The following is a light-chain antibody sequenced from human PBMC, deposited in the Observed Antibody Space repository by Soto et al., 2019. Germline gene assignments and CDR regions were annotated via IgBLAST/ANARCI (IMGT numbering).Light chain of an antibody. CDR2: DAS. Sequence: DIQMTQSPSTLSASVGDRVTITCRASQSIRYWVAWYQHKPGKAPKLLIYDASTLESGVPTRFSGSGSGTEFTLTISSLHPDDFATYYCQQYNILSTFGQGTKGES. V-gene: IGKV1-5*01. CDR1: QSIRYW. J-gene: IGKJ1*01. CDR3: QQYNILST.